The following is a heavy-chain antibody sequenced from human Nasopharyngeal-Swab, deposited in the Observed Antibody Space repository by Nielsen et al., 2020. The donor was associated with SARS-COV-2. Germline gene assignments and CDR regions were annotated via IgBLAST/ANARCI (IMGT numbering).Heavy chain of an antibody. CDR2: IYSGGSST. CDR1: GFTFSSYA. Sequence: GESLKISCAASGFTFSSYAMSWVRQAPVKGLEWVSVIYSGGSSTYYADSVKGRFTISRDNAKNSLYLQMNSLRAEDTAVYYCARGGDIVVVVAATDYWGQGTLVTVSS. D-gene: IGHD2-15*01. V-gene: IGHV3-23*03. CDR3: ARGGDIVVVVAATDY. J-gene: IGHJ4*02.